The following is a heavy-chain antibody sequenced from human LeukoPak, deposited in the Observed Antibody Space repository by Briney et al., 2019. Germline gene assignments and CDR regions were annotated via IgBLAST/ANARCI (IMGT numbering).Heavy chain of an antibody. Sequence: ASVKVSCKASGYTFTSYYMHWVRQAPGQGLEWMGIINPSGGSTSYAQKFQGRVTMTTDTSTSTAYMELRSLRSDDTAVYYCARDNRDYGGNSGGNWFDPWGQGTLVTVSS. D-gene: IGHD4-23*01. J-gene: IGHJ5*02. CDR3: ARDNRDYGGNSGGNWFDP. V-gene: IGHV1-46*01. CDR1: GYTFTSYY. CDR2: INPSGGST.